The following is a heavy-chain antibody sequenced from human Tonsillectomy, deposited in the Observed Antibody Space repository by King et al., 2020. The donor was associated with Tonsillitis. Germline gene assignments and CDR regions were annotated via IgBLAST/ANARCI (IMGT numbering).Heavy chain of an antibody. CDR1: GFSLSTSGGG. D-gene: IGHD5/OR15-5a*01. CDR2: IYWDDEK. Sequence: ITLKESGPTLVKPPQTLTLTCSFSGFSLSTSGGGVGWIRQPPGKALDWLALIYWDDEKHYSPSLKSRLTLSKDTSKNHVVLTLANMDPVDTATYYCAHILRRLSGVYGPGDAFDVWGQGTMVTVSS. V-gene: IGHV2-5*02. J-gene: IGHJ3*01. CDR3: AHILRRLSGVYGPGDAFDV.